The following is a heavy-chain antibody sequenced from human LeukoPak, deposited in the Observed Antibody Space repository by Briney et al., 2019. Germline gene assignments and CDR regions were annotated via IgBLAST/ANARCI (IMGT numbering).Heavy chain of an antibody. V-gene: IGHV1-69*05. CDR3: ARDGRGYLRNWFDP. CDR2: IIPISGTT. Sequence: GVSVKVSCKASGGTFSSSYAISWVRQAPGQGLEWMGDIIPISGTTNYAQKFQGRVTMTRDTSTSTVYMELSSLRSEDTAVYYCARDGRGYLRNWFDPWGQGTLVTVSS. CDR1: GGTFSSSYA. D-gene: IGHD5-12*01. J-gene: IGHJ5*02.